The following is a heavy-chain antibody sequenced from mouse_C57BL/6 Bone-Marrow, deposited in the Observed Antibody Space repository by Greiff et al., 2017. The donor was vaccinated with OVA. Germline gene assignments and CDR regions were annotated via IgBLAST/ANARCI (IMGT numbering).Heavy chain of an antibody. D-gene: IGHD2-1*01. J-gene: IGHJ2*01. CDR3: ARGSLYYGNADY. CDR1: GFTFSSYA. Sequence: EVKLVESGGGLVKPGGSLKLSCAASGFTFSSYAMSWVRQTPEKRLEWVATISDGGSYTYYPDNVKGRFTITTDNAKNTLYLQMSLLKSEDTAMYDCARGSLYYGNADYWGQGTTLTVSS. CDR2: ISDGGSYT. V-gene: IGHV5-4*03.